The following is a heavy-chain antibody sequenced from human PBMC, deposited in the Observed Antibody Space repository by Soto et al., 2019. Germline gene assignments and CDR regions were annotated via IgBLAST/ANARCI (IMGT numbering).Heavy chain of an antibody. CDR1: GFTFSSYW. D-gene: IGHD1-1*01. V-gene: IGHV3-74*01. J-gene: IGHJ6*03. CDR3: ARDESYWTTAYYYYYMDV. CDR2: INSDGSST. Sequence: GGSLRLSCAASGFTFSSYWMHWVRQAPGKGLVWVSRINSDGSSTSYADSVKGRFTISRDNAKNTLYLQMNSLRAEDTAVYYCARDESYWTTAYYYYYMDVWGKGTTVTVSS.